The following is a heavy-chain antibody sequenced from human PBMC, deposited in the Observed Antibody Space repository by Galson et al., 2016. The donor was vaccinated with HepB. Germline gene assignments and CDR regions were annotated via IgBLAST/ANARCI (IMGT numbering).Heavy chain of an antibody. CDR1: GFTFSSYG. Sequence: SLRLSCAASGFTFSSYGMHWVRQAPGKGLEWAAVISYDGSNKYYRDSVKGRFTISRDNSKNTLYLQMNSLRAEDTAVYYCAKNQYGDSGYGMDDWGQGTTVAVSS. CDR2: ISYDGSNK. D-gene: IGHD4-17*01. V-gene: IGHV3-30*18. CDR3: AKNQYGDSGYGMDD. J-gene: IGHJ6*02.